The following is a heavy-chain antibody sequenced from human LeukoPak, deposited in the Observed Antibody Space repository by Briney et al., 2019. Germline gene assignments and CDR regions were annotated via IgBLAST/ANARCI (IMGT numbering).Heavy chain of an antibody. D-gene: IGHD3-16*01. V-gene: IGHV3-7*01. CDR2: IKQDGSEK. Sequence: GGSLRLSCAASGFTFTTSWMSWVRQAPGKGLEWVANIKQDGSEKYYVDSVKGRSTISRDNAKNSLYLQMKSLRAEDTAVYYCARDKFGGTDYWGQGTLVTVSS. CDR3: ARDKFGGTDY. J-gene: IGHJ4*02. CDR1: GFTFTTSW.